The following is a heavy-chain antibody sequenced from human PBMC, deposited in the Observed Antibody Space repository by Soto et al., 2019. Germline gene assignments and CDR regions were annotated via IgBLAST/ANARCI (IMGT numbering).Heavy chain of an antibody. J-gene: IGHJ4*02. CDR2: ISSSSRTI. CDR1: GFTFSDSG. Sequence: EVQLVESGGGLIQPGGSLRLSCEASGFTFSDSGMNWVRRAPGKGLEWISYISSSSRTIYYAASVEGRFTISRDNVRNSVHLKMNNLRGEDTGVYYCARTRMEWALYFDNWGLGALVTVSS. D-gene: IGHD3-3*01. CDR3: ARTRMEWALYFDN. V-gene: IGHV3-48*01.